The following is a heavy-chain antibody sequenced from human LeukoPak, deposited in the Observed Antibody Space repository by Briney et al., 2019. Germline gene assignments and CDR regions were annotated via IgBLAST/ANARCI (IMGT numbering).Heavy chain of an antibody. V-gene: IGHV3-20*04. CDR1: GFTFDDYG. D-gene: IGHD2-8*01. J-gene: IGHJ6*03. Sequence: GGSLRLSCAASGFTFDDYGMSWVRQAPGKGLEWVSGINWNGSSTGYADSVKGRFTISRDNAKNSLYLQMNSLRAEDTALYYCARGMGSPVYYYYMDVWGKGTTVTVSS. CDR3: ARGMGSPVYYYYMDV. CDR2: INWNGSST.